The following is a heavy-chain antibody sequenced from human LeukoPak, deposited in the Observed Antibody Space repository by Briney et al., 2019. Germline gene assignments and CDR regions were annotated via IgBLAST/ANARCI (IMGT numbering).Heavy chain of an antibody. D-gene: IGHD1-1*01. CDR3: VRDVGYFHFDS. J-gene: IGHJ4*02. Sequence: PGGSLRLSCAASGFIFGSFWMTWIRQAPGKGLEWVGHINEDGSQTNYIDSVTGRFTISRDNTKDSLYLQMNSLRAEDTAVYFCVRDVGYFHFDSWGQGMVVTVSS. V-gene: IGHV3-7*01. CDR2: INEDGSQT. CDR1: GFIFGSFW.